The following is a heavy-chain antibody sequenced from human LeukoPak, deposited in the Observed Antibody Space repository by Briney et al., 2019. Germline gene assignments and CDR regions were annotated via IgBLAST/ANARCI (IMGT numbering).Heavy chain of an antibody. CDR3: ARKSGSYGRGYYYDYMDV. D-gene: IGHD1-26*01. V-gene: IGHV4-38-2*02. CDR2: IYHSANT. Sequence: SETLSLTCTVSGYSISSGYYWGCIRQPPGKGLEWIGSIYHSANTYYNPSLKIPVSISVDTSKNQFSLKLSSVTAADTAVYYCARKSGSYGRGYYYDYMDVWGKGTTVTISS. J-gene: IGHJ6*03. CDR1: GYSISSGYY.